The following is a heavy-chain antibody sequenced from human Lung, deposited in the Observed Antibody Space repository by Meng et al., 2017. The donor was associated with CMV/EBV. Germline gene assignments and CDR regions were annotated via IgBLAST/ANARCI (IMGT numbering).Heavy chain of an antibody. CDR3: AKSSDNGWSS. CDR2: VNPISDDT. Sequence: VQLVKSGAEVKRPGAPVKISCQASGYSFSGFYLNWARQAPGHGLEWLGRVNPISDDTHLAQKFEGRITVTRGATINTAFMELTRLRPDDTAVYYCAKSSDNGWSSWGPGTLVTVSS. CDR1: GYSFSGFY. V-gene: IGHV1-2*06. J-gene: IGHJ4*01. D-gene: IGHD6-19*01.